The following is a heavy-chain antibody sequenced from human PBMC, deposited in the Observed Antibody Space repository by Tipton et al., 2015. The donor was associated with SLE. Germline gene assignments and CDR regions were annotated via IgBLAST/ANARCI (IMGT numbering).Heavy chain of an antibody. CDR2: INAGNGNT. V-gene: IGHV1-3*01. CDR1: GYTFTTYD. CDR3: ARPTIIDRPWNYFNY. Sequence: QVQLVQSGPEVKRPGASVKVSCKASGYTFTTYDIFWVRQATGQGLEWMGWINAGNGNTKYSQKFQGRVTITRDTSASTAHMELSSLRSGDTAVYYCARPTIIDRPWNYFNYWGQGTLVTVSS. D-gene: IGHD2/OR15-2a*01. J-gene: IGHJ4*02.